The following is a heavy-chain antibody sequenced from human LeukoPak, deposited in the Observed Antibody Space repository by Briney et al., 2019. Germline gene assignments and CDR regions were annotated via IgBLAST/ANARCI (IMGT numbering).Heavy chain of an antibody. CDR2: VYGGGTT. CDR1: GFTVSYNY. D-gene: IGHD4-23*01. Sequence: GGSLRLSCVASGFTVSYNYMSWVRQAPGKGLEWVSIVYGGGTTYYADSVKGRFTISRDNSKNTLYLQMNSLRAEDTAVYYCARDPDYGGNVWFDPWGQGTLVTVSS. V-gene: IGHV3-66*01. CDR3: ARDPDYGGNVWFDP. J-gene: IGHJ5*02.